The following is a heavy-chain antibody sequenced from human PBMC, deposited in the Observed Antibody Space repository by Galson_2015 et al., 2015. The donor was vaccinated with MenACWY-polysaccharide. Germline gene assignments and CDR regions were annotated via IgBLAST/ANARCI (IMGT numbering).Heavy chain of an antibody. J-gene: IGHJ6*02. Sequence: SLRLSCAASGITFSTNAIAWVRQAPGKGLEWVSGIGTGGGTYYADSVKGRFTISRDNSKSMVYLQMNSLGVEDTAKYYCVKFRFSTSWSNTHGMDVWGQGTTVTVSS. V-gene: IGHV3-23*01. CDR1: GITFSTNA. D-gene: IGHD2-2*01. CDR2: IGTGGGT. CDR3: VKFRFSTSWSNTHGMDV.